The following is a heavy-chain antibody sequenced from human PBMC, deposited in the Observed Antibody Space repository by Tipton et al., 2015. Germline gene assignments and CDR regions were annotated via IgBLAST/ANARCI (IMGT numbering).Heavy chain of an antibody. J-gene: IGHJ6*02. CDR2: ISYSGST. CDR1: GGSISSSDYY. CDR3: ARDLEHGMDV. Sequence: TLSLTCTVSGGSISSSDYYWVWLRQPPGMGLECIGYISYSGSTHYNPSVKSRVTISLDTSKNQFSLTLNSVTAADTAVYYCARDLEHGMDVWGQGTTVTVSS. D-gene: IGHD5-24*01. V-gene: IGHV4-61*08.